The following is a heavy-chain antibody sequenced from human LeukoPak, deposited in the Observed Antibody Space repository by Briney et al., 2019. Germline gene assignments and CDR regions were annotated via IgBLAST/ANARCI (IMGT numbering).Heavy chain of an antibody. Sequence: SVKVSCKASGGTFSSYAISWVQQAPGQGLEWMGGIIPIFGTANYAQKFQGRVTITADESTSTAYMELSSLRSEDTAVYYCARAWYYYGSGSTNDAFDIWGQGTMVTVSS. V-gene: IGHV1-69*01. D-gene: IGHD3-10*01. CDR2: IIPIFGTA. CDR3: ARAWYYYGSGSTNDAFDI. J-gene: IGHJ3*02. CDR1: GGTFSSYA.